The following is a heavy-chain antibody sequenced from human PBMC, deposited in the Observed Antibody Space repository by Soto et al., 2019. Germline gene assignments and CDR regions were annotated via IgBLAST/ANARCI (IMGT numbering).Heavy chain of an antibody. D-gene: IGHD3-3*02. J-gene: IGHJ6*02. V-gene: IGHV1-18*01. CDR3: ASDYHLGPLHGYGIDV. CDR2: ISPYTDQT. CDR1: CYNFRSYG. Sequence: QVHLVQSGAEVRKPGSSVKVSCKTSCYNFRSYGVSWVRQAPGQGFEWLGWISPYTDQTDYAQKFQGRLTLTTDTSTSTFYMDLRSLTSDDTAVYYCASDYHLGPLHGYGIDVGGQGTKVIVSS.